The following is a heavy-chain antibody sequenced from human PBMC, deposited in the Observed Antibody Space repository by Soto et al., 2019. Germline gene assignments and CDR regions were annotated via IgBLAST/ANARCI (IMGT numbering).Heavy chain of an antibody. J-gene: IGHJ6*02. Sequence: ASVQVSCKASGYTFTSYGISWVRQAPGQGLEWMGWISAYNGNTNYAQKLQGRVTMTTDTSTSTAYMELRSLRSDDTAVYYCARIGDYYYYYGMDVWGQGTTVTVSS. CDR2: ISAYNGNT. CDR3: ARIGDYYYYYGMDV. CDR1: GYTFTSYG. V-gene: IGHV1-18*04.